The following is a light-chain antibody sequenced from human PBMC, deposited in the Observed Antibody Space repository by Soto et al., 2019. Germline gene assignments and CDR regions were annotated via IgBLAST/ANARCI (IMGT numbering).Light chain of an antibody. CDR3: QHYGASIWT. J-gene: IGKJ1*01. CDR1: QSIGRN. CDR2: GVS. V-gene: IGKV3-20*01. Sequence: EMVLTQSPGTLSLSPGEGVTLSCRASQSIGRNLNWYQHKPGQSPRLLISGVSTRVAGIPDRFTGSGAGTAFTLTISRLEADDFAVYYCQHYGASIWTFGQGTKVEIK.